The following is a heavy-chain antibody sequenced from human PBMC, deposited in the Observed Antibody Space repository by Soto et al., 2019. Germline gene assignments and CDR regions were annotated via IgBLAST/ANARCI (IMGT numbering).Heavy chain of an antibody. V-gene: IGHV1-2*07. Sequence: GVLFTVFCKSAGFSFTGYSTHCVRLAPGQRLEWMGWINAPRGGTEYAHKFQGRVTLTRDTSIATAYLPLTRLTSDDTGLYYCAKDLTRQLAYWRDPGGQGPHVTDCS. J-gene: IGHJ5*02. CDR3: AKDLTRQLAYWRDP. D-gene: IGHD6-6*01. CDR1: GFSFTGYS. CDR2: INAPRGGT.